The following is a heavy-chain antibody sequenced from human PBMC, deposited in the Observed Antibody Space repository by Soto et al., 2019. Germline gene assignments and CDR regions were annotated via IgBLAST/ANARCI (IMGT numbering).Heavy chain of an antibody. CDR2: IDNDGIST. D-gene: IGHD1-26*01. CDR3: VSGDFGLGIDY. J-gene: IGHJ4*02. Sequence: EVQLVESGGGLVQPGGSLRLSCAASGFTFSTYWMHWVRQVPGKGLVWVSHIDNDGISTTYADSVKGRFAISRDNAKNSLNLQMNSMRGEDTAVYDCVSGDFGLGIDYWGLGTLVTVSS. CDR1: GFTFSTYW. V-gene: IGHV3-74*01.